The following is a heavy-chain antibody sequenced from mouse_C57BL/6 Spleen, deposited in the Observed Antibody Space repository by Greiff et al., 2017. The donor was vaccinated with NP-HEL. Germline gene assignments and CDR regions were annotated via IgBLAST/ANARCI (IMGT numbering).Heavy chain of an antibody. CDR3: ASGYYGSFAY. D-gene: IGHD2-1*01. J-gene: IGHJ3*01. V-gene: IGHV1-26*01. Sequence: EVQLQQSGPELVKPGASVKISCKASGYTFTDYYMNWVKQSHGKSLEWIGDINPNNGGTSYNQKFKGKATLTVDKSSSTAYMELRSLTSEDSAVYYCASGYYGSFAYWGQGTLVTVSA. CDR2: INPNNGGT. CDR1: GYTFTDYY.